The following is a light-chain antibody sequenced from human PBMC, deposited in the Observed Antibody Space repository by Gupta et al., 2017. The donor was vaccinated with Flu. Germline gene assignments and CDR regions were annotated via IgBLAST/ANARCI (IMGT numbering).Light chain of an antibody. CDR1: QNIGTS. CDR2: YAS. V-gene: IGKV6-21*01. J-gene: IGKJ1*01. Sequence: PDFQSVTPKEKVTITCRASQNIGTSLNWYQQKPEQSPKLLIKYASQYGSGVPSRFSGSGSGTDFTLTNNSREAEDAATYYCQQSSNLPWTFGQGTKVEIK. CDR3: QQSSNLPWT.